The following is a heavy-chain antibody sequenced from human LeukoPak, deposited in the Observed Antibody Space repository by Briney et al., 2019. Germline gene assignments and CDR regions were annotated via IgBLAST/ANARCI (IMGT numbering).Heavy chain of an antibody. D-gene: IGHD2/OR15-2a*01. CDR2: IWYDGSNK. Sequence: PGGSLRLSCAASGFTFSNYGMHWVRQAPGKGLEWVALIWYDGSNKYYTDSVKGRLTISRDNSKDTLFLQMNGLRAEDTAVYYCAREGPRGNSQFDYWGQGTLVTLSS. V-gene: IGHV3-33*01. J-gene: IGHJ4*02. CDR3: AREGPRGNSQFDY. CDR1: GFTFSNYG.